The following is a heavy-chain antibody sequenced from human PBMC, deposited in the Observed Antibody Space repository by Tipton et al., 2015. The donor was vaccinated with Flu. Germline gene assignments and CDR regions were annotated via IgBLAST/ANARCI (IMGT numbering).Heavy chain of an antibody. CDR1: GEALGTHY. Sequence: GEALGTHYWTWFRQPAGERLEWIGRIFATGTAIYNPSLRSRVTMSVDTSKNQFSLNLTSVTAADTAVYYCARLARLYGDYPLDYWGPGIMVTVSS. V-gene: IGHV4-4*07. CDR2: IFATGTA. CDR3: ARLARLYGDYPLDY. D-gene: IGHD4-17*01. J-gene: IGHJ4*01.